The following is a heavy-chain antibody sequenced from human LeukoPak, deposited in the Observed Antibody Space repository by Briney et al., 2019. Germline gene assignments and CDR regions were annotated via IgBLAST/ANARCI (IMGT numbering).Heavy chain of an antibody. V-gene: IGHV3-48*03. Sequence: PGGSLRLSCAASGFTFSRYEMNWVRQAPGKGLEWVSYISSSGSTIYYADSVKGRFTISRDNAKNSLYLQMNSLRAEDTAVYYCARGGPDYVWGSYRPYYFDYWGQGTLVTVSS. D-gene: IGHD3-16*02. CDR2: ISSSGSTI. CDR1: GFTFSRYE. J-gene: IGHJ4*02. CDR3: ARGGPDYVWGSYRPYYFDY.